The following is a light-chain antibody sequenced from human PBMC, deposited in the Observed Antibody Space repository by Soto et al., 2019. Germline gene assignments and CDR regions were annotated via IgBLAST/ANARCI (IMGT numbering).Light chain of an antibody. CDR3: QQVNSYPLA. CDR2: ATS. Sequence: DIQLTQSPSFLSASVGDRVTITCRASQDISNYLAWYQQKPGKAPKFLLYATSTFQSGVPSRFSGSGSGTQFALTISSLQPEDFATDYCQQVNSYPLAFGGGTKVEIK. V-gene: IGKV1-9*01. J-gene: IGKJ4*01. CDR1: QDISNY.